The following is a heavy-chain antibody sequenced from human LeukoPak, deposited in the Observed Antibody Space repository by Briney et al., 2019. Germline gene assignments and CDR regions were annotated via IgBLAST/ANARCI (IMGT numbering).Heavy chain of an antibody. V-gene: IGHV3-21*01. J-gene: IGHJ4*02. Sequence: PGGSLRLSCVASGFXFSSYGINWVRQAPGKGPEWVSFISSSSSYIKYADSVKGRFTVSRDNAKKSLYLQMNNLRAEDTAVYYCAIVAGGDPFDYWGQGTLVTVSS. CDR3: AIVAGGDPFDY. CDR1: GFXFSSYG. CDR2: ISSSSSYI. D-gene: IGHD3-16*01.